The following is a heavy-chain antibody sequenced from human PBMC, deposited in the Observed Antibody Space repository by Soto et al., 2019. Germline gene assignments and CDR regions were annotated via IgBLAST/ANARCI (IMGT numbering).Heavy chain of an antibody. Sequence: QVQLVQSGAEVKKPGASVKVSCKASGYTFTSYAMNWVRQAPGQRLEWMGWINAGNGNTNYSQKFQGRVHITSDTYASTAYRELSSLRSEDTAVYYCARSAPRGRVLERLSLQVGHAFYLWGQGTIVTVSA. CDR2: INAGNGNT. CDR1: GYTFTSYA. J-gene: IGHJ3*01. D-gene: IGHD3-3*01. V-gene: IGHV1-3*01. CDR3: ARSAPRGRVLERLSLQVGHAFYL.